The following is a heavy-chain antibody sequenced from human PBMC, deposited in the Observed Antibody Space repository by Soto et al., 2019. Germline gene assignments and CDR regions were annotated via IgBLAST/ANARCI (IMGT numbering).Heavy chain of an antibody. CDR1: GFTLSSYS. CDR3: ARETGLRSSGWSYYFDF. D-gene: IGHD6-19*01. V-gene: IGHV3-48*02. CDR2: ISGCGGTI. Sequence: EVQLVESGGGMVQPGGSLRVSCAASGFTLSSYSIHWVRQAPGKGLEWVSYISGCGGTIYYADSVKGRFTISRDNAKNSLSVQMNSLRDEDTAVYFCARETGLRSSGWSYYFDFWGQGTRVTVSS. J-gene: IGHJ4*02.